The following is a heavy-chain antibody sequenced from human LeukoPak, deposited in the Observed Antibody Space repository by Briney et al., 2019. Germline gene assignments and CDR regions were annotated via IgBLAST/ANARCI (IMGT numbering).Heavy chain of an antibody. D-gene: IGHD1-26*01. V-gene: IGHV5-51*01. Sequence: GEFLKISWKGSCYRLTSYWNGLGRQMPGEGLEWMGIPYPSDSDPRSSPSFQGQVSISADKSISAAYLKWSSLKASDTAMYYCARHGVGATQLFDYWGQGTLVTVSS. CDR2: PYPSDSDP. CDR3: ARHGVGATQLFDY. CDR1: CYRLTSYW. J-gene: IGHJ4*02.